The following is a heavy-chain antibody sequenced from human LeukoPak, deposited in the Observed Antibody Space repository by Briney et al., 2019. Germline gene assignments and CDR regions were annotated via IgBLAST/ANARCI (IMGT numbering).Heavy chain of an antibody. J-gene: IGHJ4*02. D-gene: IGHD2-15*01. CDR3: AKNGGSQCYSHLDS. Sequence: GGSLRLSCAASGFTFSSYAMSWVRQAPGKGLEWVSGTSGSGGSTYYAGSVKGRFTIFRDNSKNTLYLQTNSLRVEDTAVYYCAKNGGSQCYSHLDSWGQGTLVTVSS. V-gene: IGHV3-23*01. CDR2: TSGSGGST. CDR1: GFTFSSYA.